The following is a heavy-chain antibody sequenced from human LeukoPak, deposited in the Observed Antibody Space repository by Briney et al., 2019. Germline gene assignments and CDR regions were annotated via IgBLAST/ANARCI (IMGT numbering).Heavy chain of an antibody. Sequence: SETLSLTCTVSGGSVSSYYWSWIRQPPGKGLEWIGYTCYSGYTNYNPSLKSRVTISVDTSKNQFSLKLSSVNAADTAVYYCAVLSGGEEAYWGQGTLVTVSS. CDR2: TCYSGYT. CDR1: GGSVSSYY. CDR3: AVLSGGEEAY. D-gene: IGHD3-10*01. J-gene: IGHJ4*02. V-gene: IGHV4-59*02.